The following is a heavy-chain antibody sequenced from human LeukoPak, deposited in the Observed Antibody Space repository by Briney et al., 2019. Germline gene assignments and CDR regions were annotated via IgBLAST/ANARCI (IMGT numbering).Heavy chain of an antibody. CDR1: GFTFSSYG. J-gene: IGHJ4*02. D-gene: IGHD5-18*01. CDR2: IRYDGSNK. CDR3: AKDLRSAYTHGQDFDY. V-gene: IGHV3-30*02. Sequence: GGSLRLSCAASGFTFSSYGIHWVRQAPGKGLEWVAFIRYDGSNKYYADSVKGRFTISRGYSKNTLYLQMNGLRADDTAVYYCAKDLRSAYTHGQDFDYWGQGTRVTVSS.